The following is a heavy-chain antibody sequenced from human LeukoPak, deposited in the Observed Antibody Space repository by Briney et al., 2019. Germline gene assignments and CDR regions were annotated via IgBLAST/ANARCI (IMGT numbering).Heavy chain of an antibody. V-gene: IGHV1-18*01. CDR1: SYIFRNYG. Sequence: ASVKVSCKASSYIFRNYGVSWVRQAPGQGLEWMGWISGQNDNTDYAQKFQGRVTMTKDTSTSTAYMGLRSLRSDDTAVYYCARIDYSNHHYWGQGTLVTVSS. D-gene: IGHD4-4*01. CDR3: ARIDYSNHHY. J-gene: IGHJ4*02. CDR2: ISGQNDNT.